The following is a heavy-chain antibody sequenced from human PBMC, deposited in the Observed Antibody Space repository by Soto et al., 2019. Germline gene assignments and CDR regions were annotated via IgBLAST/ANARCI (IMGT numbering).Heavy chain of an antibody. V-gene: IGHV4-4*07. CDR1: GASISGFY. D-gene: IGHD1-1*01. CDR2: IYATGTT. CDR3: VRYGTKTLRDWFDP. J-gene: IGHJ5*02. Sequence: SETLSLTCTVSGASISGFYWSWIRKSAGKGLEWIGRIYATGTTDYNPSLKSRVMMSVDTSKKQFSLKLRSVTAADTAVYYCVRYGTKTLRDWFDPWGQGMSVTVSS.